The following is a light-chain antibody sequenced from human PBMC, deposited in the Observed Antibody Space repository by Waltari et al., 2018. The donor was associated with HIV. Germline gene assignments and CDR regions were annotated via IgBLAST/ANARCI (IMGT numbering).Light chain of an antibody. CDR1: QSVLYNSNNKNY. V-gene: IGKV4-1*01. CDR2: WAS. Sequence: DIVMTQSPDSLAVSLGERATINCKSSQSVLYNSNNKNYLAWYQQTPGQPPKLLIYWASTRESGVPDRFSGSGSGPEFTLTISSLQAEDVAVYYCQQYYSTPFTFGPGTKVDIK. CDR3: QQYYSTPFT. J-gene: IGKJ3*01.